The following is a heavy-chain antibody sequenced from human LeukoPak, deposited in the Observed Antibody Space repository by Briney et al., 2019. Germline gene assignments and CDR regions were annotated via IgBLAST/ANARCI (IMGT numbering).Heavy chain of an antibody. CDR2: IDYGGST. Sequence: SETLSLTCTVSGRSIRSYFWPWIRQPPGKGLEWIGYIDYGGSTNCNPTLKSQFTMSGDTSRNQCSLKLNSVTAADTAVEYGATAYGSRGYGYWGQETLFTVSS. CDR3: ATAYGSRGYGY. D-gene: IGHD3-22*01. J-gene: IGHJ4*02. V-gene: IGHV4-59*08. CDR1: GRSIRSYF.